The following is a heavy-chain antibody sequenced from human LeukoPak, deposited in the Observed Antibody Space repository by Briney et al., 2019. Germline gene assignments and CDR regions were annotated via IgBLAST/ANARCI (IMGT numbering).Heavy chain of an antibody. D-gene: IGHD1-1*01. V-gene: IGHV1-2*05. CDR3: ARDVPGSIGTTARFDP. Sequence: ASVKVSCKASGYTFTGYYMHWVRQAPGQGLEWMGRINPNSGGTNYAQKFQGRVTMTRDTSISTAYMELRSLRSDDTGVYYCARDVPGSIGTTARFDPWGQGTLVTVSS. CDR1: GYTFTGYY. J-gene: IGHJ5*02. CDR2: INPNSGGT.